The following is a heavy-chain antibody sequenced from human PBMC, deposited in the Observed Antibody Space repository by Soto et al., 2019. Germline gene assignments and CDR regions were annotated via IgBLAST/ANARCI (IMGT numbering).Heavy chain of an antibody. Sequence: ASVKVSCKASGGTFSSYAISWVRQAPGQGLEWMGGIIPIFGTANYAQKFQGRVTITADESTSTAYMELSSLRSEDTAVYYCAKVVVATHDAFDIWGQGTMVTVSS. D-gene: IGHD2-15*01. V-gene: IGHV1-69*13. J-gene: IGHJ3*02. CDR3: AKVVVATHDAFDI. CDR2: IIPIFGTA. CDR1: GGTFSSYA.